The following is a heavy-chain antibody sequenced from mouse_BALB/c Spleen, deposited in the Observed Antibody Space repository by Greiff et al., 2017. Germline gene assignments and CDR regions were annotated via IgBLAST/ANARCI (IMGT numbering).Heavy chain of an antibody. J-gene: IGHJ4*01. CDR2: IYPGNSDT. D-gene: IGHD1-1*01. CDR3: TRSFYYYGSSHMDY. CDR1: GYTFTSYW. V-gene: IGHV1-5*01. Sequence: EVQLQQSGTVLARPGASVKMSCKASGYTFTSYWMHWVKQRPGQGLEWIGAIYPGNSDTSYNQKFKGKAKLTAVTSTSTAYMELSSLTNEDSAVYYCTRSFYYYGSSHMDYWGQGTSVTVSS.